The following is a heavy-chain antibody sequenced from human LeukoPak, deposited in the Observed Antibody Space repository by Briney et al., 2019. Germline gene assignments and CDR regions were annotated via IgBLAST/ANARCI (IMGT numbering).Heavy chain of an antibody. Sequence: PGGSLRLSCAASGFTFSSYAMSWVRQAPGKGLEWVSGISGSRGTTYYADSVKGRLTISRDNSKNTLYLQMNSLRADDTAVYYCAKERTGGWPFDYWGQGTPVTVSS. CDR3: AKERTGGWPFDY. CDR2: ISGSRGTT. V-gene: IGHV3-23*01. D-gene: IGHD6-19*01. CDR1: GFTFSSYA. J-gene: IGHJ4*02.